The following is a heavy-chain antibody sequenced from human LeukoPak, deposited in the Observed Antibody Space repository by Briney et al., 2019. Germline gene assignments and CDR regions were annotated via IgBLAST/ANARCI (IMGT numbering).Heavy chain of an antibody. CDR3: ARILTGYYPGSYYYYGMDV. V-gene: IGHV1-2*06. CDR2: INPNSGGT. CDR1: GYTFTGYY. Sequence: EASVKVSCKASGYTFTGYYMHWVRQAPGQGLEWMGRINPNSGGTNYAQKFQGRVTMTRDTSISTAYMELSRLRSDDTAVYYCARILTGYYPGSYYYYGMDVWGHGTTVTVSS. J-gene: IGHJ6*02. D-gene: IGHD3-9*01.